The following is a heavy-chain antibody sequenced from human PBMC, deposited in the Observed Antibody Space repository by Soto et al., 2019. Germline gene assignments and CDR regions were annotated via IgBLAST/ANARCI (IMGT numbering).Heavy chain of an antibody. D-gene: IGHD6-13*01. CDR2: TSGSGVST. CDR1: GFKFSNYA. Sequence: GGSLRLSCAASGFKFSNYAMTWVRQAPGKGLEWVSATSGSGVSTYSADSVKGRFTISRDNSKNTLYLQMNSLRAEDTAVYYCAKGGADSRAENAYYMDVWGKGTTVTVSS. CDR3: AKGGADSRAENAYYMDV. J-gene: IGHJ6*03. V-gene: IGHV3-23*01.